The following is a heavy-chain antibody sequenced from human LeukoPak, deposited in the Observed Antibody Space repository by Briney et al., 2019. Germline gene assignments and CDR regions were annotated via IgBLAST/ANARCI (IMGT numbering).Heavy chain of an antibody. CDR3: ARDSGYGSGSYYY. CDR1: GFTFSSYW. J-gene: IGHJ4*02. Sequence: GGSLRLSCAASGFTFSSYWMSWVRQAPGKGLEWVANIKQDGTEKYYVDSVKGRFTISRDNAKNSLYLQMNSLRAEDTAVYYCARDSGYGSGSYYYWGQGTRVTVSS. V-gene: IGHV3-7*01. D-gene: IGHD3-10*01. CDR2: IKQDGTEK.